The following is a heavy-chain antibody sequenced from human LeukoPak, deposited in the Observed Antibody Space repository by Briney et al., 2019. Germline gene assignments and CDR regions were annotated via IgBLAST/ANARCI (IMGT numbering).Heavy chain of an antibody. CDR3: ARVRFLEWLGLYYYYYMDV. V-gene: IGHV1-18*01. D-gene: IGHD3-3*01. CDR1: GYTFTSYG. J-gene: IGHJ6*03. Sequence: ASVKVSCKASGYTFTSYGISWVRQAPGQGLEWMGWISAYNGNTNYAQKLQGRVTMTTDTSTSTAYMELRSLRSDDSAVYYCARVRFLEWLGLYYYYYMDVWGKGTTVTVSS. CDR2: ISAYNGNT.